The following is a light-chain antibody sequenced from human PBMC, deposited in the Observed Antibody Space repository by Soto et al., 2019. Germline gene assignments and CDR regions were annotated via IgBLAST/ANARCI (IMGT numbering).Light chain of an antibody. CDR3: QQYDNFPLT. Sequence: DIQMTQSPSSLSAYVGDRVTITCQASQGIRNYLNWYQQKPGKAPKLLIYDASNLKTGVPSRFSGRGSGTHFTFTISSLQPEDIATYYCQQYDNFPLTFGGG. V-gene: IGKV1-33*01. CDR1: QGIRNY. CDR2: DAS. J-gene: IGKJ4*01.